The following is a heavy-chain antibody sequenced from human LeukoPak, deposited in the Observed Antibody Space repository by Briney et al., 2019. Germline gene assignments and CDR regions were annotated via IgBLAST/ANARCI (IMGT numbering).Heavy chain of an antibody. CDR1: GGSISSSNW. CDR2: IYHSGST. J-gene: IGHJ4*02. V-gene: IGHV4-4*02. D-gene: IGHD3-3*01. Sequence: SETLSLTCAVSGGSISSSNWWSWVRQPPGKGLEWIGEIYHSGSTYYNPSLKSRVTISVDTSKNQFSLKLSSVTAADTAVYYCARAYYDFWSGYYPDYWGQGTLVTVSS. CDR3: ARAYYDFWSGYYPDY.